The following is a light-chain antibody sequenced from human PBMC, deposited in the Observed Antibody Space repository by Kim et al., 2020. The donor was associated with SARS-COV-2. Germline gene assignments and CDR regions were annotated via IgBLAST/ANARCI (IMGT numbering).Light chain of an antibody. J-gene: IGKJ2*01. CDR3: QQYNSYSPEVYT. CDR2: DAS. V-gene: IGKV1-5*01. Sequence: VGDRVTITCRASQSISSWLAWYQQKPGKAPKLLIYDASSLESGVPSRFSGSGSGTEFTLTISSLQPDDFATYYCQQYNSYSPEVYTFGQGTKLEI. CDR1: QSISSW.